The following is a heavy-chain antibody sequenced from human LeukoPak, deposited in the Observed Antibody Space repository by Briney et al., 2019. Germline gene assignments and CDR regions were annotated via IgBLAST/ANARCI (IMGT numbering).Heavy chain of an antibody. CDR1: GGSITSYY. Sequence: SETLSLTCTVSGGSITSYYWSWIRQAPGKGLEWIGYTHDSGNSNYNPSLRSRVTISIDTSKNQFSLKLTSVTAADTAVYYCARDRSAAPADYWGQGTPVTVSS. CDR3: ARDRSAAPADY. D-gene: IGHD6-13*01. CDR2: THDSGNS. J-gene: IGHJ4*02. V-gene: IGHV4-59*01.